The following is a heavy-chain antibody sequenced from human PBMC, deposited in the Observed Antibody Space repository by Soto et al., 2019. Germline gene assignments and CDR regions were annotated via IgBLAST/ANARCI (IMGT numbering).Heavy chain of an antibody. D-gene: IGHD3-9*01. CDR3: AREGDYDILTGYYIIHYYYGMDV. CDR1: GYTFTSYG. V-gene: IGHV1-18*01. Sequence: QVQLVQSGAEVKKPGASVKVSCKASGYTFTSYGISWVRQAPGQGLEWMGWISAYNGNTNYAQKLQGRVTMTTDTSTSTADIELRSLRSDDTAVYYCAREGDYDILTGYYIIHYYYGMDVWGQGTTVTFSS. CDR2: ISAYNGNT. J-gene: IGHJ6*02.